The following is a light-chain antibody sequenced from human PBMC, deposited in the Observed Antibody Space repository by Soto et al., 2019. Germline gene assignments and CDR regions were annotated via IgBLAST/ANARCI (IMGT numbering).Light chain of an antibody. CDR3: QQYVSSPQT. J-gene: IGKJ5*01. CDR2: GAS. V-gene: IGKV3-20*01. CDR1: QSVNSSY. Sequence: EIVLTQSPGTLSLSPGERATLSCRASQSVNSSYLAWYQQKPGQAPRILIYGASSMATGIPDRFSGTGSGTDFTLTMSRLEPEDFAVYYCQQYVSSPQTFGQGTRPEIK.